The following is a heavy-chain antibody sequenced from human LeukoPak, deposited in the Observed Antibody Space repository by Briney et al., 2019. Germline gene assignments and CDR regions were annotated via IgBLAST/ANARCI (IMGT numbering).Heavy chain of an antibody. CDR2: IYYSGST. Sequence: PSETLSLTCTVSGDSISTYYWSWIRQPPGKGLEWIGYIYYSGSTDYNPSLKSRVTISVDTSKNQFSLKLSSVTAEDTAVYYCARDYYDSSGYFRLCYWGQGTLVTVSS. J-gene: IGHJ4*02. V-gene: IGHV4-59*12. D-gene: IGHD3-22*01. CDR3: ARDYYDSSGYFRLCY. CDR1: GDSISTYY.